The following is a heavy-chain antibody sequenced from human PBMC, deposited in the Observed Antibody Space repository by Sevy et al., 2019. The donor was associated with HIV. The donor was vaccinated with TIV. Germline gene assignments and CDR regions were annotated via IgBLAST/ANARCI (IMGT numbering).Heavy chain of an antibody. V-gene: IGHV3-64D*06. D-gene: IGHD3-10*01. J-gene: IGHJ4*02. Sequence: GGSLRLSCSASGFTFCSYAMHWVRQAPGKGLEYVSAISSNGGSTYYADSVKGRFTISRDNSKNTLYLQMSSLRAEDTAVYYCVKGHGSGSYYNDYWGQGTLVTVSS. CDR1: GFTFCSYA. CDR2: ISSNGGST. CDR3: VKGHGSGSYYNDY.